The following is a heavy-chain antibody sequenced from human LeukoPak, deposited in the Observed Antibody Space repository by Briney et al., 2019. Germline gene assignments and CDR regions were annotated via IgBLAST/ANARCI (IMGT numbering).Heavy chain of an antibody. CDR1: GFNFISYT. J-gene: IGHJ4*02. D-gene: IGHD1-26*01. V-gene: IGHV3-21*01. CDR2: ISSGSTYI. Sequence: GGSLRLSCAASGFNFISYTMNWVRQAPGKGLEWVSSISSGSTYIFYADSVKGRITISRDNSKNSLSLQLNSLRVEDTAVYYCARPSFVTGSYYPLWGQGTLVAVSS. CDR3: ARPSFVTGSYYPL.